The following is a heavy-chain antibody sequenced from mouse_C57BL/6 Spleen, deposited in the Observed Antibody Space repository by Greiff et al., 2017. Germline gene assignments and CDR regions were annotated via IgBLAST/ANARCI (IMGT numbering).Heavy chain of an antibody. V-gene: IGHV5-4*01. CDR3: ARESGTGAWFAY. CDR2: ISDGGSYT. CDR1: GFTFSSYA. Sequence: EVMLVESGGGLVKPGGSLKLSCAASGFTFSSYAMSWVRQTPEKRLEWVATISDGGSYTYYPDNVKGRFTISRDNAKNNLYLQMSHLKSEDTAMYYCARESGTGAWFAYWGQGTLVTVSA. J-gene: IGHJ3*01. D-gene: IGHD4-1*01.